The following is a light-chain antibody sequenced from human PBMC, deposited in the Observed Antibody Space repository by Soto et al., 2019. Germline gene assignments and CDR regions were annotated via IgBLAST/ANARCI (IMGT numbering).Light chain of an antibody. CDR3: QKYNSAPAT. CDR1: QGISNY. J-gene: IGKJ3*01. Sequence: IQMTQSPSSLSASVGDRVTITCRASQGISNYLAWYQQKPGKVPKLLIYAASTLQSGVPSRFSGSGSGTDFTLTISRLQPEDVATYYCQKYNSAPATFGPGNKVNI. V-gene: IGKV1-27*01. CDR2: AAS.